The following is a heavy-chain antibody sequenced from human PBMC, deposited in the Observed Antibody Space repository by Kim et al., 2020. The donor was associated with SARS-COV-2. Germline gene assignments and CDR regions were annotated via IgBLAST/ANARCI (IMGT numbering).Heavy chain of an antibody. CDR2: ISGSGGST. CDR3: AKALGGIVGATFDAFDI. D-gene: IGHD1-26*01. V-gene: IGHV3-23*01. CDR1: GFTFSSYA. J-gene: IGHJ3*02. Sequence: GGSLRLSCAASGFTFSSYAMSWVRQAPGKGLEWVSAISGSGGSTYYADSVKGRFTISRDNSKNTLYLQMNSLRAEDTAVYYCAKALGGIVGATFDAFDIWGQGTMVTVSS.